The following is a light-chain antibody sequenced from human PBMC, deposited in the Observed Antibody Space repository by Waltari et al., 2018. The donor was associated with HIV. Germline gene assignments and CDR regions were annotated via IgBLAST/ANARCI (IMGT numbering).Light chain of an antibody. J-gene: IGKJ4*01. V-gene: IGKV3-11*01. CDR2: DSS. Sequence: EIVLTQSPATLSLSPGERATLSCRASQGVSSYLAWYQQKPGRAPRLLIYDSSNRATGIPARFSGSGSGTDFNLTISSLEPEDFAVYYCQQRSNWPLTFGGGTKVEIK. CDR3: QQRSNWPLT. CDR1: QGVSSY.